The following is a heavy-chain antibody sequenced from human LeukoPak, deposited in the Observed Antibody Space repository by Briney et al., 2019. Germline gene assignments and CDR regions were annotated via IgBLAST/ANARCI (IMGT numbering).Heavy chain of an antibody. V-gene: IGHV3-21*01. J-gene: IGHJ4*02. D-gene: IGHD3-16*01. Sequence: GGSLRLSCAASGFTFSSYSMKSVRQAPGKGLEWVSSISISRTYIYYADSVKGRFTISRDNANNSLYLQMNSLRAEDTAVYYCAREAVGDYFDYWGQGTLVSVCS. CDR2: ISISRTYI. CDR1: GFTFSSYS. CDR3: AREAVGDYFDY.